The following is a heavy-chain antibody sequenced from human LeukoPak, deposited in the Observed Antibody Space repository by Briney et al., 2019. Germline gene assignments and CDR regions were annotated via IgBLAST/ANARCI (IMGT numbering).Heavy chain of an antibody. CDR1: GYTFTGYY. CDR2: LNPNSGVT. V-gene: IGHV1-2*06. CDR3: ARGDYDFWSGSFSY. Sequence: GASVKVSCKASGYTFTGYYMHWVRQAPGQGLEWMGRLNPNSGVTNFAQRFQGRVTMTRDTSISTAYMELSSLRSDDTAVYYCARGDYDFWSGSFSYWGQGTLVTVSS. D-gene: IGHD3-3*01. J-gene: IGHJ4*02.